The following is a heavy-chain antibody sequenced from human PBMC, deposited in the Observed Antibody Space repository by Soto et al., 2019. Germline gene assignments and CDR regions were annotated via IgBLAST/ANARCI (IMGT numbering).Heavy chain of an antibody. Sequence: ASVKVSCKASGYTFTSYGISWVRQAPGQGLEWMGWISAYNGNTNYAQKLQGRVTMTTDTSTSTAYMELRSLRSDDTAVYYCARAQRRNYDFWSGPYAWGQGLLVTVSS. CDR3: ARAQRRNYDFWSGPYA. J-gene: IGHJ5*02. V-gene: IGHV1-18*01. CDR2: ISAYNGNT. CDR1: GYTFTSYG. D-gene: IGHD3-3*01.